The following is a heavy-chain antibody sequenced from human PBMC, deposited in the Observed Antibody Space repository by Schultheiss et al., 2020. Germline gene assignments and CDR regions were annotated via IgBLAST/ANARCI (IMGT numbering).Heavy chain of an antibody. J-gene: IGHJ6*03. CDR3: ARHPYTMDTAMVRIMDV. V-gene: IGHV3-NL1*01. D-gene: IGHD5-18*01. CDR1: GFTFSSYS. Sequence: GGSLRLSCAASGFTFSSYSMNWVRQAPGKGLECVSVIYGNGRTYHADSVRGRFTISRDNSKNTLYLQMNSLRAEDTAVYYCARHPYTMDTAMVRIMDVWGKGTTVTVSS. CDR2: IYGNGRT.